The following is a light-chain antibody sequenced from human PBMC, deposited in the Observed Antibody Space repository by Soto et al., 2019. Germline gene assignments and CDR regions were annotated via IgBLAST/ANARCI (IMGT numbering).Light chain of an antibody. CDR3: QQYGDSPRT. CDR1: RSLDSGQ. CDR2: DAF. Sequence: EIVLTQSPGTLSLSPGESATLSCRASRSLDSGQLAWYQQKVGRAPRLLIHDAFMRATGIPDRFSGSGSGTHFTLTIARLEPEDFAVYYCQQYGDSPRTFGQGTRLETK. V-gene: IGKV3-20*01. J-gene: IGKJ5*01.